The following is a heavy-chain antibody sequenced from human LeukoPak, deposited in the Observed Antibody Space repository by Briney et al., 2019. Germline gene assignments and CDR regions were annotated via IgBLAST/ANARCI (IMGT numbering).Heavy chain of an antibody. V-gene: IGHV3-30*02. J-gene: IGHJ4*02. Sequence: GGSLRLSCAASGFTFSRYGMHWVRQAPGKGLEWVAFIRYDGSNKYYADSVKGRFAISRDNSKNTLYLQMNSLRAEDTAVYYCAKDGITIFGVVVNFDYWGQGTLVTVSS. CDR3: AKDGITIFGVVVNFDY. D-gene: IGHD3-3*01. CDR1: GFTFSRYG. CDR2: IRYDGSNK.